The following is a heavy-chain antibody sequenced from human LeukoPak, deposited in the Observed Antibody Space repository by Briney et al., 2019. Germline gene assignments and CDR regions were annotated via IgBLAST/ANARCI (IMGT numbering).Heavy chain of an antibody. CDR2: IIPIFGAA. J-gene: IGHJ3*02. V-gene: IGHV1-69*05. CDR1: GGTFSSYA. D-gene: IGHD6-13*01. CDR3: ARVGSSWTRGAFDI. Sequence: SVKVSCKASGGTFSSYAISWVRQAPGQGLEWMGRIIPIFGAANYAQKFQGSVTITTDGSTSTAYMELSSLRSEDTAVYYCARVGSSWTRGAFDIWGQGTMVTVSS.